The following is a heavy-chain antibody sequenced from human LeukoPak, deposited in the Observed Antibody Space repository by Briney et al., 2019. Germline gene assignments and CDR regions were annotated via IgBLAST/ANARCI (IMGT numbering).Heavy chain of an antibody. D-gene: IGHD5-18*01. Sequence: ASVKVSCKASGFTFTSYDINWVRQATGQGLEWMGWMNPNSGNTGYAQKFQGRVTMTRNTSISTAYMELSSLRSEDTAVYYCARGGVDTDNYYYYYMDVWGKGTTVTVSS. CDR1: GFTFTSYD. V-gene: IGHV1-8*01. CDR2: MNPNSGNT. CDR3: ARGGVDTDNYYYYYMDV. J-gene: IGHJ6*03.